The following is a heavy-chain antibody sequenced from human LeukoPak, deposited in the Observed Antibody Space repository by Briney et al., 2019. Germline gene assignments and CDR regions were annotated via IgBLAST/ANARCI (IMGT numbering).Heavy chain of an antibody. J-gene: IGHJ4*02. V-gene: IGHV3-23*01. Sequence: GGPLRLSCAASGFTYRSYDMNWLPGAPGEGLERVAYISGRADNIFYADFVKGRFTISTDKSRNTLFLHMNSMRGEDTAVYYCAKGTVYNYKSGGFDYWGLGTLVTVSS. D-gene: IGHD2/OR15-2a*01. CDR3: AKGTVYNYKSGGFDY. CDR2: ISGRADNI. CDR1: GFTYRSYD.